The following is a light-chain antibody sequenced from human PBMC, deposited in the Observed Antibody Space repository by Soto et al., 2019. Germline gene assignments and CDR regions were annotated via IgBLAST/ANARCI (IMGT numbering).Light chain of an antibody. J-gene: IGKJ1*01. V-gene: IGKV3-20*01. CDR2: GAY. CDR1: QSVIYNY. Sequence: VLTQSPGILYLSPGERATLSCRASQSVIYNYLAWYQQKPGQAPKLLISGAYSRASDIPDRFSGSGSGTDFTLTINRLEPEDFAVYYCQQYGTSPRTFGQGTKVEIK. CDR3: QQYGTSPRT.